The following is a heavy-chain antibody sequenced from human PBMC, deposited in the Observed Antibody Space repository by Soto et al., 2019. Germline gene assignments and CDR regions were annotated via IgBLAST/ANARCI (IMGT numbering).Heavy chain of an antibody. Sequence: EVQLVESGGGLVQPGGSLRLSCAASGFLFRTYEINWVRQSPGKGLEWVSSISTSGSTIYYADSLKGRFTISRDNAKNSLYLQMNSLRAEDTAVYYCASRPPRTYYYYGMDVWGQGTTVTVSS. CDR1: GFLFRTYE. CDR2: ISTSGSTI. CDR3: ASRPPRTYYYYGMDV. J-gene: IGHJ6*02. V-gene: IGHV3-48*03.